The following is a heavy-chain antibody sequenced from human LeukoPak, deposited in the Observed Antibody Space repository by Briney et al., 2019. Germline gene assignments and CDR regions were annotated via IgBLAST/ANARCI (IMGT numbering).Heavy chain of an antibody. CDR3: ASVRFPLVVVAAADY. CDR2: ISYDGSNK. Sequence: GGSLRLSCAASGFTFSTYWMSWVRQAPGRGLEWVALISYDGSNKYYADSVKGRFTISRDNSKNTLYLQMNSLRAEDTAVYYCASVRFPLVVVAAADYWGQGTLVTVSS. V-gene: IGHV3-30-3*01. D-gene: IGHD2-15*01. J-gene: IGHJ4*02. CDR1: GFTFSTYW.